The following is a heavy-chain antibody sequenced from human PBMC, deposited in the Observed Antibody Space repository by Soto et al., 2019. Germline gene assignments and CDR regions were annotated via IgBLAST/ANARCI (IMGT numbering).Heavy chain of an antibody. D-gene: IGHD2-15*01. CDR2: INPNSGGT. V-gene: IGHV1-2*04. CDR1: GYTFTGYY. CDR3: ASYCSGGSCPYAEYFQH. Sequence: ASVKVSCKASGYTFTGYYMHWVRQAPGQGLEWMGWINPNSGGTNYAQKFQGWVTMTRDTSISTAYMELSRLRSDDTAVYYCASYCSGGSCPYAEYFQHWGQGTLVTVSS. J-gene: IGHJ1*01.